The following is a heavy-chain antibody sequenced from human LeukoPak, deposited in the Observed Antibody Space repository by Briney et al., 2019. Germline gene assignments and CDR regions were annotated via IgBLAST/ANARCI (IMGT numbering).Heavy chain of an antibody. CDR2: ISGSGGST. D-gene: IGHD1-14*01. J-gene: IGHJ5*02. V-gene: IGHV3-23*01. CDR1: GFTLSSYA. Sequence: GGSLRLSCATSGFTLSSYAMSWVRQAPGKGLEWVSAISGSGGSTYYADSVKGRFTISRDNSKNTLYLQMNSLRAEDTAVYYCARDRAGRIFDAWGQGTLVTVSS. CDR3: ARDRAGRIFDA.